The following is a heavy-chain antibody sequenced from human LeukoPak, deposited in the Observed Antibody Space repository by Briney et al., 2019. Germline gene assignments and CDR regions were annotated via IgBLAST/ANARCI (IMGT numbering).Heavy chain of an antibody. V-gene: IGHV1-46*01. D-gene: IGHD3-22*01. Sequence: PRASVKVSCKASGYTFTSYYMHWVRQAPGQGLEWMGIINPSGGSTRYAQKFQGRVTMTRDTSTSTVYMELSSLRSEDTAVYYCARDTHATYYYDSSGSLVDYWGQGTLVTVSS. CDR3: ARDTHATYYYDSSGSLVDY. J-gene: IGHJ4*02. CDR1: GYTFTSYY. CDR2: INPSGGST.